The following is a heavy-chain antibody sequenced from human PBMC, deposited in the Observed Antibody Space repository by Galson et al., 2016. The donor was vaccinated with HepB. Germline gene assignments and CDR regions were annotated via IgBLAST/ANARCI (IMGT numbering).Heavy chain of an antibody. CDR3: ARDGIPSPQDIGGRLPPPYYYGMDV. V-gene: IGHV3-33*01. Sequence: SLRLSCAASGFTFSNYGMHWVRQAPGKGLEWVALIWYDGSKKYYAESVTGRLTISRDNSKNPWDLQMNSLRAEDTAVYYCARDGIPSPQDIGGRLPPPYYYGMDVWGQGTAVIVSS. CDR2: IWYDGSKK. D-gene: IGHD6-6*01. J-gene: IGHJ6*02. CDR1: GFTFSNYG.